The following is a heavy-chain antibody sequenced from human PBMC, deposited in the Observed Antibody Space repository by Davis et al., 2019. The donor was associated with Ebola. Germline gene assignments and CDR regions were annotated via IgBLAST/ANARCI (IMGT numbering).Heavy chain of an antibody. CDR2: IYASGST. CDR3: ATTYFDFWSDSSRGVDV. Sequence: GSLRLSCAVYGGSFSGYYWSWIRQPAGKGLEWIGRIYASGSTYYNPSLKSRVTMSIDTSKNQFSLKVNSVTAADTAVYYCATTYFDFWSDSSRGVDVWGQGTTVAVSS. D-gene: IGHD3-3*01. V-gene: IGHV4-59*10. J-gene: IGHJ6*02. CDR1: GGSFSGYY.